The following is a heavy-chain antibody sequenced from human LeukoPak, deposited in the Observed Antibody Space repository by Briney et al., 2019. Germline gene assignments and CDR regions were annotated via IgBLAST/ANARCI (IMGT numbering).Heavy chain of an antibody. CDR2: TSGSGGST. D-gene: IGHD6-13*01. CDR3: AREAAAGLYSDY. Sequence: SGGSLRLSCAASGFTFRNYAMSWVRQAPRKGLEWVSGTSGSGGSTYYADSVKGRFTISRHNSKNTLYLQMNSLRAEDTAVYYCAREAAAGLYSDYWGQGTLVTVSS. V-gene: IGHV3-23*01. J-gene: IGHJ4*02. CDR1: GFTFRNYA.